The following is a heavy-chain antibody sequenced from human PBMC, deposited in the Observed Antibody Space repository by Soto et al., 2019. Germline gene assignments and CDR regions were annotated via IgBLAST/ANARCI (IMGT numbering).Heavy chain of an antibody. CDR3: ARVPYYYDSSGSGFDY. Sequence: SGPTLVNPTQTLTLTCTFSGFSLSTSGMCVSWIRQPPGKALEWLARIDWDDDRYYSTSLKTRLTISKDTSKNQVVLTMTNMDPVDTATYYCARVPYYYDSSGSGFDYWGQGTLVTVSS. CDR2: IDWDDDR. V-gene: IGHV2-70*11. CDR1: GFSLSTSGMC. J-gene: IGHJ4*02. D-gene: IGHD3-22*01.